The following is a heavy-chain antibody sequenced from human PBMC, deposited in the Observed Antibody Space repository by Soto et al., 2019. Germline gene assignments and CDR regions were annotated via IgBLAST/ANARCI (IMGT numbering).Heavy chain of an antibody. J-gene: IGHJ4*02. CDR2: ISSSSSYI. D-gene: IGHD3-9*01. CDR1: GFTFSSYS. V-gene: IGHV3-21*01. CDR3: AKFEKYDILTGHTFDY. Sequence: GGSLRLSCAASGFTFSSYSMNWVRQAPGKGLEWVSSISSSSSYIYYADSVKGRFTISRDNAKNSLYLQMNSLRAEDTAVYYCAKFEKYDILTGHTFDYWGQGTLVTVSS.